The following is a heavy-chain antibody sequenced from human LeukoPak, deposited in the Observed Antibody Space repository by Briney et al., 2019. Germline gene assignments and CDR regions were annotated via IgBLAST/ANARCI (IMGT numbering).Heavy chain of an antibody. D-gene: IGHD1-26*01. J-gene: IGHJ4*02. CDR2: TYYRSKWYY. CDR1: GDSVSSNSDA. CDR3: ARDPVGGSTIFDY. Sequence: SQTLSLTCAISGDSVSSNSDAWNWIRQSPSRGLEWLGRTYYRSKWYYDYAVAVKSRISINPDTSKNQFSLQLSSVTPEDTAVYYCARDPVGGSTIFDYWGQGPLVTVSS. V-gene: IGHV6-1*01.